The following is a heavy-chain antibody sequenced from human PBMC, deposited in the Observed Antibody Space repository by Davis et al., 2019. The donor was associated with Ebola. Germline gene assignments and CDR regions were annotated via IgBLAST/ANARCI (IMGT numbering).Heavy chain of an antibody. D-gene: IGHD2/OR15-2a*01. CDR3: VKDSSNIWFDI. CDR2: FGTVGDT. J-gene: IGHJ3*02. Sequence: GESLKISCAASGFTFSRYGMHWVRQAPGKGLEWVSTFGTVGDTYYADSVKGRFAMSRDNSRGTLYLQMNSLRVEDSAIYYCVKDSSNIWFDIWGQGTLVTVSS. CDR1: GFTFSRYG. V-gene: IGHV3-23*01.